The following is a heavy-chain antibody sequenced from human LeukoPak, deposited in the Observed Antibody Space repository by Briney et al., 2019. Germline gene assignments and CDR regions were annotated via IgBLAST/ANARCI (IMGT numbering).Heavy chain of an antibody. J-gene: IGHJ4*02. D-gene: IGHD1-26*01. Sequence: SETLSLTCTVSGGSISNYYWSWIRQPPGKGLEWIAYIYETGHTGYNPSLKTRVTISLDTSKNQYSLKLNSVTAADTAVYYCARGGSYYYFDYWGQGTLVTVSS. CDR3: ARGGSYYYFDY. V-gene: IGHV4-59*08. CDR1: GGSISNYY. CDR2: IYETGHT.